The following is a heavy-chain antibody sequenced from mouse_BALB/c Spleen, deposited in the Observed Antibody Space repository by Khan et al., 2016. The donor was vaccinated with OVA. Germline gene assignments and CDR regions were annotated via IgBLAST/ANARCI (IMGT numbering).Heavy chain of an antibody. CDR1: GYSITSDYA. V-gene: IGHV3-2*02. D-gene: IGHD2-3*01. CDR2: ISYSGST. Sequence: EVQLQESGPGLVKPSQSLSLTCTVTGYSITSDYAWNWIRQFPGNKLEWMGYISYSGSTNYNPALKSRISITRDTSKNQFFLQLNSVTTEDTATYYCASDGSRYNYAMDYWGPGTSVTVSS. CDR3: ASDGSRYNYAMDY. J-gene: IGHJ4*01.